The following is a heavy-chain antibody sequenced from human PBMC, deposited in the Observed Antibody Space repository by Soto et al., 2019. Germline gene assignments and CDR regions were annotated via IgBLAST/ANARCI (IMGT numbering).Heavy chain of an antibody. CDR1: GYSFTTHG. V-gene: IGHV1-18*01. CDR3: ARDLLTTVTHRDFDY. Sequence: QVQMVQSASEVKEPGASVKVSCKTSGYSFTTHGISWVRQAPGQGLEWMGWVSAYNGDTNYAPGLHEIITRTTDTSARTDYMELRSLTSDDTAVYYCARDLLTTVTHRDFDYWGQGTLVTVSS. D-gene: IGHD4-17*01. J-gene: IGHJ4*02. CDR2: VSAYNGDT.